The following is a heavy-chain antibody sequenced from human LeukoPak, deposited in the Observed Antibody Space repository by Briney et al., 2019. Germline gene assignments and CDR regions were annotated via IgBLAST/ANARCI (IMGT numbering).Heavy chain of an antibody. V-gene: IGHV3-7*01. CDR3: AIATTGRGAFGS. CDR2: TNEAGGDK. Sequence: GGSLRLSCVASGFTFSNFWMSWVRQAPGKGLEWVASTNEAGGDKLYVDSVKGRFTISRDNSKNSLSLQMNSLTAEDTAIYYCAIATTGRGAFGSWGQGTLVSVSS. J-gene: IGHJ4*02. D-gene: IGHD1-1*01. CDR1: GFTFSNFW.